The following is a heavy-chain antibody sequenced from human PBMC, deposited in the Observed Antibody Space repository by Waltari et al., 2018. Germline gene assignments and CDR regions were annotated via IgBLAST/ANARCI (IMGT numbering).Heavy chain of an antibody. Sequence: QVQLQESGPGLVKPSETLSLTCAVSGYSISSGYYWGWIRQPPGRGLEWIGSIYHSGRTNYNPSLKSRVTISVDRSKNQCSLKLSSVTAADTAVYYCAREGKDSSGWDLYYGMDVWGQGTTVTVSS. J-gene: IGHJ6*02. V-gene: IGHV4-38-2*02. CDR1: GYSISSGYY. D-gene: IGHD6-19*01. CDR2: IYHSGRT. CDR3: AREGKDSSGWDLYYGMDV.